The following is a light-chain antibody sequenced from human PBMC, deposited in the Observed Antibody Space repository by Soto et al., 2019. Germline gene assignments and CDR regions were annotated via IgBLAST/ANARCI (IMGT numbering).Light chain of an antibody. CDR3: QQSFTTPLT. Sequence: DLQIAPVPSSPSASVGDRGSLTWRASQSIGRFLNWHQQKPGKPPNVLINVASTLRSGVPSRFSGSGSGTDFNLTINSLQPEDFATYFCQQSFTTPLTFGGGTKVDI. J-gene: IGKJ4*01. V-gene: IGKV1-39*01. CDR1: QSIGRF. CDR2: VAS.